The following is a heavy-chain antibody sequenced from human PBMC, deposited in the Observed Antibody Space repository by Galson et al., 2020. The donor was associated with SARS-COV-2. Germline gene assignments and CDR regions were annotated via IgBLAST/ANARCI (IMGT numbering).Heavy chain of an antibody. CDR1: GFSLSTSGMC. D-gene: IGHD1-1*01. J-gene: IGHJ4*02. CDR2: IDWDGDK. V-gene: IGHV2-70*11. CDR3: PRTWITGAPSRTFDY. Sequence: SGPTLVKPTQTLTLTCSFSGFSLSTSGMCVSWIRQPPGKALEWLARIDWDGDKHYNTSLKTRLTISKDTSKNQVVLTMTNMDPVDTATYYCPRTWITGAPSRTFDYWGQGTLVTVSS.